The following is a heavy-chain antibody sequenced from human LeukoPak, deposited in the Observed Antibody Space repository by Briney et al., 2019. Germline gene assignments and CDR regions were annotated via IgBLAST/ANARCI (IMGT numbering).Heavy chain of an antibody. D-gene: IGHD2-21*02. CDR1: GGTFSSYA. J-gene: IGHJ4*02. CDR2: IIPIFGTA. V-gene: IGHV1-69*13. CDR3: ARGGRGAYCGGDCYSSPYYFDY. Sequence: RASVKVSCKASGGTFSSYAISWVRQAPGQGLEWMGGIIPIFGTANYAQKFQGRVTITADESTSTAYMELSSLRSEDTAVYYCARGGRGAYCGGDCYSSPYYFDYWGQGTLVTVSS.